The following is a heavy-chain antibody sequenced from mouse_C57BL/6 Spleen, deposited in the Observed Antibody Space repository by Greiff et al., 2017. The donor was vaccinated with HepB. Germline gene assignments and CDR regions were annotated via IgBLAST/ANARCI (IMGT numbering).Heavy chain of an antibody. D-gene: IGHD1-1*01. J-gene: IGHJ4*01. V-gene: IGHV5-12*01. CDR3: ARHSYYYGSSPYAMDY. Sequence: EVKVVESGGGLVQPGGSLKLSCAASGFTFSDYYMYWVRQTPEKRLEWVAYISNGGGSTYYPDTVKGQFTISRDNAKNTLYLQMSRLKSEDTAMYYCARHSYYYGSSPYAMDYWGQGTSVTVSS. CDR1: GFTFSDYY. CDR2: ISNGGGST.